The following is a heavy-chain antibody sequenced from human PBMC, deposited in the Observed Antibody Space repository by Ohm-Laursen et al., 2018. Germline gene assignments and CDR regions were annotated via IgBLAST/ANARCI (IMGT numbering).Heavy chain of an antibody. CDR3: ARGLWWFDP. V-gene: IGHV4-59*08. Sequence: SETLSLTCTVSGGSTRSSYWSWVRQSPGKGLEWIGYIYHTGSTNYNPSLKSRVTISMDTSKNQFSLKLSSVTAADTAVYYCARGLWWFDPWGQGTLVTVSS. CDR2: IYHTGST. CDR1: GGSTRSSY. J-gene: IGHJ5*02.